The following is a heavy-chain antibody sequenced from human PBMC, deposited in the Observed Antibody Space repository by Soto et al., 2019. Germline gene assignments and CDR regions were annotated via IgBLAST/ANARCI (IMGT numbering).Heavy chain of an antibody. J-gene: IGHJ4*02. CDR1: GYAFTDYS. CDR3: ARSLSSSWTYFDY. CDR2: INPNSGGT. Sequence: QVQLVQSGAEVKKPGASVKVSCKASGYAFTDYSIHWVRQAPGQGLEWMGWINPNSGGTNYAQKFQGCVTMTRDTSISTAYMELSRLRSDDTAVYYCARSLSSSWTYFDYWGQGTLVTVSS. D-gene: IGHD6-13*01. V-gene: IGHV1-2*04.